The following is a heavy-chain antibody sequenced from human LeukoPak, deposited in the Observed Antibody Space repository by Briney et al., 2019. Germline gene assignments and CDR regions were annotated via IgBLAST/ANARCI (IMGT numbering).Heavy chain of an antibody. J-gene: IGHJ4*02. CDR3: ARDIRISGWYGPDY. CDR1: GFNFNNYD. D-gene: IGHD6-19*01. V-gene: IGHV3-30*19. Sequence: GGSLTLSCVASGFNFNNYDLHWVRQAPGKGLEWVAVISYDGSDKNHADSVKGRFTISRDNSKNTLFLRINSLRAEDTAVYYCARDIRISGWYGPDYWGQGTLVTVSS. CDR2: ISYDGSDK.